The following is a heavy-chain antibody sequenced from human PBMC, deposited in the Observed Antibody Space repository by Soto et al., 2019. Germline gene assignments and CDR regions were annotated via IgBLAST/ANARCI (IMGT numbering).Heavy chain of an antibody. CDR3: ARVEYSSSMLLD. Sequence: SVKVSCKASGYTFTGYYMHWVRQAPGQGLEWMGWINPNSGGTNYAQKFQGRVTMTRDTSISTAYMELSRLRSDDTAVYYCARVEYSSSMLLDCGQGTLITVSS. D-gene: IGHD6-6*01. V-gene: IGHV1-2*02. CDR1: GYTFTGYY. CDR2: INPNSGGT. J-gene: IGHJ4*02.